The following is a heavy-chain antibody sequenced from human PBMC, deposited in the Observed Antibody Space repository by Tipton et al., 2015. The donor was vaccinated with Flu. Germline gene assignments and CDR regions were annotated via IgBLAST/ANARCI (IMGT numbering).Heavy chain of an antibody. J-gene: IGHJ4*02. CDR2: ISSSSTHI. CDR1: GFTLSGYS. D-gene: IGHD2-15*01. Sequence: SLRLSCAASGFTLSGYSMGWIRQAPGKGLEWVSSISSSSTHIYYADSVKGRFTISRDNTNNSLYLQMNSLRAEDTAVYYCARGSVVVAATGGYYFDYWGQGTLVTVSS. CDR3: ARGSVVVAATGGYYFDY. V-gene: IGHV3-21*01.